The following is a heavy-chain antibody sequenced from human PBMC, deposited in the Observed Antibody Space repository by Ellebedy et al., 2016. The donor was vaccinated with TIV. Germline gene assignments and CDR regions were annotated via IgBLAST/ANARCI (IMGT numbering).Heavy chain of an antibody. CDR3: ARKVPAPTTVPPNWYFDL. Sequence: PGGSLRLSCAASGFTFSNYAMNWVRQAPGKGLEWVSVISGSGASTYYADSVKGRFAISRDNAKNSLYLQMNSLRAEDTAVYYCARKVPAPTTVPPNWYFDLWGRGTPVTVSS. CDR1: GFTFSNYA. V-gene: IGHV3-23*01. J-gene: IGHJ2*01. CDR2: ISGSGAST. D-gene: IGHD4-17*01.